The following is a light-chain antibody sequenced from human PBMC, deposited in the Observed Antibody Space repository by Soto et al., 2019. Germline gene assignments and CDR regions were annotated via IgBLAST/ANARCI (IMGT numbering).Light chain of an antibody. Sequence: QSALTQPRSVSGSPGQSVTISWTGTSSDVGGYNYVSWYQQHPGKAPKVMIYDVSKRPSGVPDRFSGSKSGNTASLTISGLQAEDEADYHCCSYAGSFYVFGTGTKVTVL. J-gene: IGLJ1*01. CDR2: DVS. V-gene: IGLV2-11*01. CDR3: CSYAGSFYV. CDR1: SSDVGGYNY.